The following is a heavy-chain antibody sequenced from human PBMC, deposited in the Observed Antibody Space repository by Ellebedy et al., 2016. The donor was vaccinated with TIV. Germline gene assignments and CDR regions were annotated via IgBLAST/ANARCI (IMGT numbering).Heavy chain of an antibody. CDR2: MSGTSSYV. CDR1: GFSFSSYW. D-gene: IGHD4-17*01. Sequence: PGGSLRLSCAASGFSFSSYWMHWVRQAPGKGLEWVSSMSGTSSYVHYADSVEGRFTVSRDNAKNSLYLHMSSLRVEDTAVYYCARVHGDYRIDYWGPGTLVTVSS. J-gene: IGHJ4*02. CDR3: ARVHGDYRIDY. V-gene: IGHV3-21*06.